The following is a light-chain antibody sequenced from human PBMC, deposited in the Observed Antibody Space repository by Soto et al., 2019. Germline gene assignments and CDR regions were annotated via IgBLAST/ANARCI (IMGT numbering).Light chain of an antibody. J-gene: IGKJ1*01. Sequence: EMVLTQSPGTLSLSPGDRATLSCRASQSLSSNYLAWHQQKTGQSPRLLIYGASIRATGIPDRFSGSGSGTDFTLTITSLEPEDFAVYYCQQFHTSPRTFGQGTKLEIK. CDR1: QSLSSNY. CDR3: QQFHTSPRT. V-gene: IGKV3-20*01. CDR2: GAS.